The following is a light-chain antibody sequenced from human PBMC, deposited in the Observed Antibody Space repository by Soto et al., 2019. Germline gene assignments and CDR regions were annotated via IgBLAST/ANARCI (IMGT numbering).Light chain of an antibody. CDR3: QKDNNWPLT. J-gene: IGKJ4*01. CDR2: GAS. V-gene: IGKV3-15*01. CDR1: QSVSSN. Sequence: EIVMTQSPATLSVSPGERATLSCRASQSVSSNLAWYQQKPGQAPRLLIYGASTRATGIPARFSGSGSGTECTLTTSCLHSEDFAVYYCQKDNNWPLTFGGGTKVEIK.